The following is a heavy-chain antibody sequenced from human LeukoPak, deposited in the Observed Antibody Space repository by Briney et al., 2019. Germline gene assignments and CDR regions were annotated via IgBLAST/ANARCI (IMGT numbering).Heavy chain of an antibody. D-gene: IGHD1-26*01. Sequence: ASVKVSCKASGYTFTGYYIHWVRQAPGQGLEWMGRINPNSGGTNYAQKFQGRVTMTRDTSTSTAYMELRSLRSDDTAVYYCARGGLGVDAFDIWGQGTMVTVSS. CDR3: ARGGLGVDAFDI. J-gene: IGHJ3*02. CDR2: INPNSGGT. CDR1: GYTFTGYY. V-gene: IGHV1-2*06.